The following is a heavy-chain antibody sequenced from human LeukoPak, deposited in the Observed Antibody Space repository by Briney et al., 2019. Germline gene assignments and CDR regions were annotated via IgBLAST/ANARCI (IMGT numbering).Heavy chain of an antibody. D-gene: IGHD3-22*01. CDR3: RPYYYDSSGYYFDY. J-gene: IGHJ4*02. Sequence: SETLSLTCTVSGGSISSSNYYWGWIRQPPGKGLEWIGSSYYRGSTYYNPSLKSRVTISLDTSKNQFSLKLSSVTAADTAVYYCRPYYYDSSGYYFDYWGQGTLVAVSS. CDR1: GGSISSSNYY. V-gene: IGHV4-39*07. CDR2: SYYRGST.